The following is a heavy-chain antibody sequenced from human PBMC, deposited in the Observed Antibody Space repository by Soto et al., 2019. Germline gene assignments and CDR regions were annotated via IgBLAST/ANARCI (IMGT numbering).Heavy chain of an antibody. CDR3: ARDLNYGLSSVYYDVFDT. Sequence: EVQLVESGGDLVQPGESLRLSCMAAGFTFSGFWMAWVRQVPGKGLEWVANLKGDGSKENYVDSVKGRFTISRDNAKNSLYLQMNSLRAEDTALYYCARDLNYGLSSVYYDVFDTWVQGTMVTVSS. D-gene: IGHD3-3*01. V-gene: IGHV3-7*01. CDR1: GFTFSGFW. CDR2: LKGDGSKE. J-gene: IGHJ3*02.